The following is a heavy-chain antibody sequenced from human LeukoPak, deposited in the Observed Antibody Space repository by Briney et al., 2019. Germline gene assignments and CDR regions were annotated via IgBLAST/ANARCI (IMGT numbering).Heavy chain of an antibody. CDR2: IYASGST. CDR1: GGSISSYY. D-gene: IGHD3-10*01. CDR3: AREYGSGSEFDP. J-gene: IGHJ5*02. V-gene: IGHV4-4*07. Sequence: SGTLSLTCTVSGGSISSYYWNWIRQPAGKGLEWIGRIYASGSTNYNPSLKSRVTMSVDTSKNQFSLKLSSVTAADTAVYYCAREYGSGSEFDPWGQGTLVTVSS.